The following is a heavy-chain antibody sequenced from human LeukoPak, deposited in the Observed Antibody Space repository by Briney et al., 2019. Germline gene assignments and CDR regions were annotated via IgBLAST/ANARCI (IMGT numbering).Heavy chain of an antibody. CDR2: ISYDGDHK. Sequence: GRSLILSCAASGFTFTDYAIHWVRQAPGKGLEWVAVISYDGDHKYYPDSVKGRFTISRDNSKNTLYLQLTSLRVEDTAVYYCAKVATWTYFDSWGQGTLVTVSS. CDR3: AKVATWTYFDS. CDR1: GFTFTDYA. V-gene: IGHV3-30-3*01. D-gene: IGHD3/OR15-3a*01. J-gene: IGHJ4*02.